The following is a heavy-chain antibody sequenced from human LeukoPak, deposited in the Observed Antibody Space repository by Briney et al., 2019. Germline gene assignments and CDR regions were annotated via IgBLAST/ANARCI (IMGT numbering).Heavy chain of an antibody. Sequence: GGSLRLSCAASGFTFSSYWMSWVRQAPGKGLEWVANIKQAGSDKYYVDSVKGQFTISRDNTKNALYLQVDSLRAEDTAVYYCATAFRGSYDNWGQGTLVTVSS. CDR3: ATAFRGSYDN. CDR2: IKQAGSDK. CDR1: GFTFSSYW. J-gene: IGHJ4*02. V-gene: IGHV3-7*01. D-gene: IGHD1-26*01.